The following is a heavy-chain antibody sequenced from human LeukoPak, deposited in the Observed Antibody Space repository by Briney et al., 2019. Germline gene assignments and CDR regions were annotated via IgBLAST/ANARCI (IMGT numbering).Heavy chain of an antibody. CDR2: IYYSGST. Sequence: SETLSLTCTVSGGSISSSSYYWGWIRQPPGKGLEWIGSIYYSGSTYYNPSLKSLVTISVDTSKNQFSLKLSSVTAADTAVYYCASPVVVTAIGDYWGQGTLVTVSS. CDR3: ASPVVVTAIGDY. D-gene: IGHD2-21*02. J-gene: IGHJ4*02. V-gene: IGHV4-39*01. CDR1: GGSISSSSYY.